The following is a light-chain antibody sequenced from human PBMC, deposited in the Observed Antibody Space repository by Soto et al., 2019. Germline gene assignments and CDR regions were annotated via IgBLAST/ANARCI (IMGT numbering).Light chain of an antibody. J-gene: IGLJ2*01. CDR2: DDS. CDR3: HVWDSSSDHP. CDR1: RIGSKS. V-gene: IGLV3-21*02. Sequence: SYELTQSPSVSVAPGQTATITCGGDRIGSKSVHWFQQRPGQAPVLVVYDDSERPSGIPERFSGSNSGNTATLTISRVEAGDEADYYCHVWDSSSDHPFGGGTKLTVL.